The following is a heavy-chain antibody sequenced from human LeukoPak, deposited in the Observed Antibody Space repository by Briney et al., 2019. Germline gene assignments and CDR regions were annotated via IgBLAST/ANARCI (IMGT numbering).Heavy chain of an antibody. Sequence: GGSLRLSCAASGFTFSSYSMNWVRQAPGKGLEWVSYISSSSSTIYYADSVKGRFTISRDNSKNTLYLQMNSLRAEDTAVYYCAKLRGSVNYWGQGTLVTVSS. CDR3: AKLRGSVNY. CDR2: ISSSSSTI. CDR1: GFTFSSYS. D-gene: IGHD2-15*01. J-gene: IGHJ4*02. V-gene: IGHV3-48*01.